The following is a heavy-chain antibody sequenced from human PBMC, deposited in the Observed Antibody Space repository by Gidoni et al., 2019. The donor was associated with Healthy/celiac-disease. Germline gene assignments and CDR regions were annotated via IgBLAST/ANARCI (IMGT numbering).Heavy chain of an antibody. CDR1: GFTFSSYS. J-gene: IGHJ3*02. CDR2: ISSSSSTI. D-gene: IGHD3-10*01. CDR3: ARDHITMVRGVIVDAFDI. V-gene: IGHV3-48*02. Sequence: EVQLVESGGGLVQPGGSLRLSCAASGFTFSSYSMNWVRQAPGKGLEWVSYISSSSSTIYYADSVKGRFTISRDNAKNSLYLQMNSLRDEDTAVYYCARDHITMVRGVIVDAFDIWGQGTMVTVSS.